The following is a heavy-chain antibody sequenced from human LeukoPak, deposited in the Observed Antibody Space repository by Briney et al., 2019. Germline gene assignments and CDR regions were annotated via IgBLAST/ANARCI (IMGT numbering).Heavy chain of an antibody. CDR1: GYTFIGYY. V-gene: IGHV1-2*02. CDR2: INPNSGGT. CDR3: ARGEVVRGDNWFGP. D-gene: IGHD4-23*01. J-gene: IGHJ5*02. Sequence: GASVKVSCKASGYTFIGYYMHWVRQAPGQGLEWMGWINPNSGGTNYAQKFQGRVTMTRDTSISTAYMELSRLRPDDTAVYYCARGEVVRGDNWFGPWGQGTLVTVSS.